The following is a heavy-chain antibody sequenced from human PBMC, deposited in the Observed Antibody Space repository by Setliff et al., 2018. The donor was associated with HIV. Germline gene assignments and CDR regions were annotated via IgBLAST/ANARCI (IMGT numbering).Heavy chain of an antibody. J-gene: IGHJ4*02. CDR1: GGSVSSGSYY. CDR2: IYYSGST. CDR3: ARYSPRGYTLTGPY. Sequence: ASETLSLTCTVSGGSVSSGSYYWSWIRQPPGKGLEWIGYIYYSGSTKHNPSLKSRVTISLDTSKNQFYLKLTSVTAADTPVNSCARYSPRGYTLTGPYWGQGILVTVSS. V-gene: IGHV4-61*01. D-gene: IGHD6-25*01.